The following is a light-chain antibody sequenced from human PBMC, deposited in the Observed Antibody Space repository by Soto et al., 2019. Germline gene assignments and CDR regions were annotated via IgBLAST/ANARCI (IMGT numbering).Light chain of an antibody. CDR1: QSVSSSY. J-gene: IGKJ2*01. Sequence: EIVLTQSPGTLSLSPGERATLSCRASQSVSSSYLAWYQQKPGQAPRLLIYGASSRATGIPDRFSGSGSGTDFNLTISGLETEDFAVYYCQRYGSSPYTFGQGTKLEIK. V-gene: IGKV3-20*01. CDR2: GAS. CDR3: QRYGSSPYT.